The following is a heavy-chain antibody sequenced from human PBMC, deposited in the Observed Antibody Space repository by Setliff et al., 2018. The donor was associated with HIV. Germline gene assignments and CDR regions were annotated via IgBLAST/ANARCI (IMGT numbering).Heavy chain of an antibody. V-gene: IGHV4-59*11. CDR1: GGSITGHY. Sequence: SETLSLTCTVSGGSITGHYWSWIRQPPGKGLEWIGYIYYSGSTNYNPSLKSRVTISVDTSKNQFSLKLSSVTAADTAVYYCARLGTGNADHYWGQGTRVTVSS. D-gene: IGHD1-1*01. J-gene: IGHJ4*02. CDR3: ARLGTGNADHY. CDR2: IYYSGST.